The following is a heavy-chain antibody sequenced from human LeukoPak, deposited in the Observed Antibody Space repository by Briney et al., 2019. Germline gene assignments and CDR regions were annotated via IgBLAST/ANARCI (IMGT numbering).Heavy chain of an antibody. CDR3: ARVARWLQFNWFDP. Sequence: SVKVSCKASGGTFSSYAISWVRQAPGQGLGWMGGIIPIFGTANYAQKFQGRVTITADESTSTAYMELSSLRSEDTAVYYCARVARWLQFNWFDPWGQGTLVTVSS. V-gene: IGHV1-69*01. CDR1: GGTFSSYA. J-gene: IGHJ5*02. D-gene: IGHD5-24*01. CDR2: IIPIFGTA.